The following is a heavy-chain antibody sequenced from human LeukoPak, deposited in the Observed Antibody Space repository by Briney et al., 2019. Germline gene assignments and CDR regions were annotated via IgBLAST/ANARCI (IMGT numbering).Heavy chain of an antibody. Sequence: PGGSLRLSCAASGFTFSSYSMNWVRQAPGKGLEWVANIKQDGSEKYYVDSVKGRFTISRDNAKNSLYLQMNSLRAEDTAVYYCARGWDIADPWGQGTLVTVSS. CDR1: GFTFSSYS. D-gene: IGHD2-15*01. J-gene: IGHJ5*02. CDR3: ARGWDIADP. V-gene: IGHV3-7*05. CDR2: IKQDGSEK.